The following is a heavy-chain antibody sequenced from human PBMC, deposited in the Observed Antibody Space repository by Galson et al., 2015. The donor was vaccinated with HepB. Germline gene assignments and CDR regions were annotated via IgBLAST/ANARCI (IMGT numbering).Heavy chain of an antibody. D-gene: IGHD1-14*01. CDR3: ATGPSRHHPRDWYFDL. Sequence: SVKVSCKVSGYTLTELSMHWVRQAPGKGLEWMGGFDPEDGETIYAQKFQGRVTMTEDTSTDTAYMELSSLRSEDTAVYYCATGPSRHHPRDWYFDLWGRGTLVTVSS. J-gene: IGHJ2*01. V-gene: IGHV1-24*01. CDR1: GYTLTELS. CDR2: FDPEDGET.